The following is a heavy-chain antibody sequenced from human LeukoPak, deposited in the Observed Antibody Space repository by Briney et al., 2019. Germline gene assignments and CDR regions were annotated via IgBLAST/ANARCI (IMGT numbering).Heavy chain of an antibody. V-gene: IGHV1-18*01. Sequence: GASVEVSCKASGYTFTSYGISWVRQAPGQGLEWMGWISAYNGNTNYAQKLQGRVTMTTDTSTSTAYMELRSLRSDDTAVYYCARGPHYYGSGSYYDYWGQGTLVTVSS. CDR1: GYTFTSYG. D-gene: IGHD3-10*01. CDR3: ARGPHYYGSGSYYDY. J-gene: IGHJ4*02. CDR2: ISAYNGNT.